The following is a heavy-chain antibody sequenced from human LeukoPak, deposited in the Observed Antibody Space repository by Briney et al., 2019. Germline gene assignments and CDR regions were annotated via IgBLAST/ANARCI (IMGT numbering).Heavy chain of an antibody. CDR3: ARENNSGWYRKAAFDY. CDR1: GYTFTGYY. Sequence: GASVKVSCKASGYTFTGYYMHWVRQTPGQGLEWVGWINPNGGGTNYAQKFQGRVTLTRDTSITTAYLGVTRLESDDTAIYFCARENNSGWYRKAAFDYWGQGALVTVTS. CDR2: INPNGGGT. V-gene: IGHV1-2*02. J-gene: IGHJ4*02. D-gene: IGHD6-19*01.